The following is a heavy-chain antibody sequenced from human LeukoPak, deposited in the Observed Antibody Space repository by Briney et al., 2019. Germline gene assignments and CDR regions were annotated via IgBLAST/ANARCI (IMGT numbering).Heavy chain of an antibody. Sequence: SQTLSLTCAISGDSVSSKSAAWNWIRQSPSRGLEWLGRTYYRSKWHNDYVVSVKSRITINPDTSKNEFSLQLKSVTPEDTALYYCAKSTYTGYGSSWPAGFDYWGQGTQVTVSS. CDR3: AKSTYTGYGSSWPAGFDY. V-gene: IGHV6-1*01. CDR1: GDSVSSKSAA. D-gene: IGHD6-13*01. CDR2: TYYRSKWHN. J-gene: IGHJ4*02.